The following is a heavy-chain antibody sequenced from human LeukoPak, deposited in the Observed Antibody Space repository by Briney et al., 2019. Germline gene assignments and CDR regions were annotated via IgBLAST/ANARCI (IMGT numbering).Heavy chain of an antibody. J-gene: IGHJ4*02. CDR2: IYDSGST. CDR1: GDSISSGGHY. Sequence: SSETLSLTCAVSGDSISSGGHYWSWIRQNPGKGLEWIGYIYDSGSTYYNPSLKSRATMSVDTSKNHFSLKLTSVTAADTALYFCARVVRLGDYVDSWGQGTLVTVSS. V-gene: IGHV4-31*11. CDR3: ARVVRLGDYVDS. D-gene: IGHD2-21*01.